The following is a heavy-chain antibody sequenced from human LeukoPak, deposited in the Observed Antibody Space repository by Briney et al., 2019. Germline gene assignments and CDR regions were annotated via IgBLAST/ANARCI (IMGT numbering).Heavy chain of an antibody. CDR3: ARVDYDSSGYNFDY. CDR2: ISSSGSTI. D-gene: IGHD3-22*01. CDR1: GFTFSNYE. J-gene: IGHJ4*02. Sequence: GGSLRLSCAASGFTFSNYEMNWVRQAPGKGLEWVSYISSSGSTIYYADSVKGRFTISRDNAKNSLYLQMNSLRAEDTAVYYCARVDYDSSGYNFDYWGQGTLVTVSS. V-gene: IGHV3-48*03.